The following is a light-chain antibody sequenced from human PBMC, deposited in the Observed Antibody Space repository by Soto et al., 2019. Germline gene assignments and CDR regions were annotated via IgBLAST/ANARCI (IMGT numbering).Light chain of an antibody. CDR3: AAWDDSLSGYV. CDR2: RNN. V-gene: IGLV1-47*01. J-gene: IGLJ1*01. Sequence: QSVLTQPPSASGTPGQRVTISCSGSSSNIGSNYVYWYQHLPGTAPKLLIPRNNQRPSVVPDRFSGSKSGTSASLAISGLRSEDEADYYGAAWDDSLSGYVFGTGTKLTVL. CDR1: SSNIGSNY.